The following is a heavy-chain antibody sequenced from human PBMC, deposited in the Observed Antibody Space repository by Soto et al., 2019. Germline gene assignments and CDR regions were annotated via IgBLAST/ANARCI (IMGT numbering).Heavy chain of an antibody. CDR2: NSAYNGNT. CDR1: GYTFTSYG. J-gene: IGHJ6*02. D-gene: IGHD2-15*01. Sequence: QVQLVQSGAEVKKPGASVKVSCTASGYTFTSYGISWVRQAPGQGLERMGWNSAYNGNTNYAPKLQVRVTMTTGTPTGKAYIGVRGLGSDVTAVYYCAKDGDIVVVVAAPDGMDVWGQGTTVTVSS. CDR3: AKDGDIVVVVAAPDGMDV. V-gene: IGHV1-18*01.